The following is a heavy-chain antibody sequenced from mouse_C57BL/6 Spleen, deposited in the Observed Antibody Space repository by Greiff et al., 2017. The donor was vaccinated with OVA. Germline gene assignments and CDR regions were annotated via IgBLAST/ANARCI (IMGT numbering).Heavy chain of an antibody. V-gene: IGHV1-63*01. Sequence: QVQLKQSGAELVRPGTSVKMSCKASGYTFTNYWIGWAKQRPGHGLEWIGDIYPGGGYTNYNEKFKGKATLTADKSSSTAYMQFSSLTSEDSAIYYCALYDEGAMDYWGQGTSVTVSS. D-gene: IGHD2-3*01. CDR2: IYPGGGYT. CDR1: GYTFTNYW. J-gene: IGHJ4*01. CDR3: ALYDEGAMDY.